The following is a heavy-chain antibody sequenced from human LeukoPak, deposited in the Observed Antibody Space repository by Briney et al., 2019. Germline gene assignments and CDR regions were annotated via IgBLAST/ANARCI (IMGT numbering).Heavy chain of an antibody. J-gene: IGHJ4*02. CDR3: ARGGAATAYHSFDY. CDR2: IYHSGST. CDR1: GGSLSSGGYS. Sequence: SETVSLTCAVSGGSLSSGGYSWIWIRQPPGKGLEWIGCIYHSGSTYYNPSLQSRVTISVDRSKNQFSLKLSSVTAADTAVYYCARGGAATAYHSFDYGGEDNAGTVSS. V-gene: IGHV4-30-2*01. D-gene: IGHD6-25*01.